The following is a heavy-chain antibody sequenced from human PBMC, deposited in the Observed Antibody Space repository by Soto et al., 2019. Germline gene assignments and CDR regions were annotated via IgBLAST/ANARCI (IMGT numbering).Heavy chain of an antibody. CDR3: GRGVVPAGRAASSYFHYGVDV. J-gene: IGHJ6*02. CDR1: GDTFKKFA. V-gene: IGHV1-69*06. CDR2: IIPMFGTT. D-gene: IGHD2-2*01. Sequence: QVQLVQSGPEVKKPGSSVKVSCKTSGDTFKKFAISWVRQAPGQGPEWMGGIIPMFGTTKYTQKFQGRVTFPADKAHGTAFNEPTRLNAEGQATFFLGRGVVPAGRAASSYFHYGVDVWGQGTTVTVSS.